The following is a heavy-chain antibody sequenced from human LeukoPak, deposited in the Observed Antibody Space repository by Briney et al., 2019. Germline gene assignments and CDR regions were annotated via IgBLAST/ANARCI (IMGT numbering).Heavy chain of an antibody. D-gene: IGHD3-10*01. Sequence: GGSLRLSCAASGFTFSTYAMSWVRQAPGKGLEWVSAIGGSGGSTYYADSVKGRFTISRDDSKNTLYLQMNSLRAEDTAVYYCAKFTRTLVRGALVNWGQGTLVTVSS. J-gene: IGHJ4*02. CDR2: IGGSGGST. V-gene: IGHV3-23*01. CDR3: AKFTRTLVRGALVN. CDR1: GFTFSTYA.